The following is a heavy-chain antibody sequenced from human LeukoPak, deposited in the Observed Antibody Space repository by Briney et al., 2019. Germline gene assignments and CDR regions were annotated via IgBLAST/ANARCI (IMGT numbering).Heavy chain of an antibody. D-gene: IGHD1-1*01. CDR3: ARDHNYAFDN. Sequence: GRSLRLSCAASGFTFSSYAMHWVRQAPGKGLEWVAVISYDGSNKYYADSVKGRFTISGDNAKNSLYLQMNSLRVEDTAVYYCARDHNYAFDNWGQGTLVTVSS. V-gene: IGHV3-30*07. CDR1: GFTFSSYA. CDR2: ISYDGSNK. J-gene: IGHJ4*02.